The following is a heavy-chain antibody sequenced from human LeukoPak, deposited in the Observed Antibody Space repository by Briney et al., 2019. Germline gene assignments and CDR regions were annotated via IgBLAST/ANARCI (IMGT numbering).Heavy chain of an antibody. V-gene: IGHV4-59*01. Sequence: SGTLSLTCTVSGGSISSYYWSWIRQPPGKALEWIGYIFYSGSTNYNPSLKSRVTISVDTSENQFSLKLSSVTAADTAVYYCARDRGYSYGSYYYYGMDVWGQGTTVTVSS. CDR3: ARDRGYSYGSYYYYGMDV. CDR1: GGSISSYY. CDR2: IFYSGST. D-gene: IGHD5-18*01. J-gene: IGHJ6*02.